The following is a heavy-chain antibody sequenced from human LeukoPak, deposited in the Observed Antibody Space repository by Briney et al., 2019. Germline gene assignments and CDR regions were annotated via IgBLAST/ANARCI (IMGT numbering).Heavy chain of an antibody. CDR2: IIPIFGTA. CDR3: ARDLPPSDYGDYLLQSGGMDV. Sequence: ASVKVSCKASGGTFSSYAISWVRQAPGQGLEWMGGIIPIFGTANYAQKFQGRVTITADESTSTAYMELSSLRPEDTAVYYCARDLPPSDYGDYLLQSGGMDVWGQGTTVTVSS. CDR1: GGTFSSYA. J-gene: IGHJ6*02. V-gene: IGHV1-69*13. D-gene: IGHD4-17*01.